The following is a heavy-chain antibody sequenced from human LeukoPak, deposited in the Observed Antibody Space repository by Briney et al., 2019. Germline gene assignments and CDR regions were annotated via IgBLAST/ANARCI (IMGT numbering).Heavy chain of an antibody. CDR2: INHSGST. CDR1: GGSFSGYY. J-gene: IGHJ4*02. V-gene: IGHV4-34*01. D-gene: IGHD2-15*01. CDR3: ARVWENCSGGSCYSNPFFDY. Sequence: SETLSLTCAVYGGSFSGYYWSWIRQPPGKGLEWIGEINHSGSTNYNPSLQSRVTISVDTSKNQFSLKLSSVTAADTAVYYCARVWENCSGGSCYSNPFFDYWGQGTLVTVSS.